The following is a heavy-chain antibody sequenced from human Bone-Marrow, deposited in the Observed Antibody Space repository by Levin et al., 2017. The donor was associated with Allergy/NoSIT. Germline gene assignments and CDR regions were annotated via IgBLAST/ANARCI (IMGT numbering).Heavy chain of an antibody. Sequence: GGSLRLSCAASGFTFSTYGMHWVRQAPGKGLEWVALLSYDGSRKYYADSVKGRFTISRDNSKNTLYLQMNSLRNEDTALYYCAKATLEVVASTPWSDPPHDYWGQGTQVIVSS. D-gene: IGHD2-15*01. CDR3: AKATLEVVASTPWSDPPHDY. V-gene: IGHV3-30*18. CDR1: GFTFSTYG. J-gene: IGHJ4*02. CDR2: LSYDGSRK.